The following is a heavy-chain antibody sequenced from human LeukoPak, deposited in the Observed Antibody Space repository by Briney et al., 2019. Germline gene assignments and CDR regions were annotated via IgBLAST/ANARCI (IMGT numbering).Heavy chain of an antibody. Sequence: SVKVSCKASGGTSSSYAISWVRQAPGQGLEWMGRIIPILGIANYAQKFQGRVTITADKSTSTAYMELSSLRSEDTAVYYCAREEVSHSYGFRYKLNYWGQGTLVTVSS. CDR1: GGTSSSYA. CDR3: AREEVSHSYGFRYKLNY. J-gene: IGHJ4*02. CDR2: IIPILGIA. V-gene: IGHV1-69*04. D-gene: IGHD5-18*01.